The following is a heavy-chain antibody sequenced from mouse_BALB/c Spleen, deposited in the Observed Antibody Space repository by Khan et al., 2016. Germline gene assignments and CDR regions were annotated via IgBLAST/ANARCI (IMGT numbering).Heavy chain of an antibody. CDR2: IHPSDSES. V-gene: IGHV1-61*01. CDR3: TRSAYGNHPYYAMDY. D-gene: IGHD2-1*01. Sequence: QVQLQQPGTELVRPGASVKLSCKASGYSFTRYWMHWVKQRPGQGLEWIGMIHPSDSESRLNQKFKDKAIFTADNSSSIAYMQLSSPTSEDSAVYYCTRSAYGNHPYYAMDYWGQGTSVTVSS. CDR1: GYSFTRYW. J-gene: IGHJ4*01.